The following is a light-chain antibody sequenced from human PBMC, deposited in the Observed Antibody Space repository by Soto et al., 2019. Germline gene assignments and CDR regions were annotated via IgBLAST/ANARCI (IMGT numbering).Light chain of an antibody. CDR1: SSDVGGYNY. CDR3: SSYTITSTYV. Sequence: QYTLTQPGSVSGSPGQSITISCTGTSSDVGGYNYVSWYQQHPGKAPKLMIYEVSDRPSGVSNRFSGSKSGNTASLTISGLQAEDEADYYCSSYTITSTYVFGTGTKVTVL. J-gene: IGLJ1*01. CDR2: EVS. V-gene: IGLV2-14*01.